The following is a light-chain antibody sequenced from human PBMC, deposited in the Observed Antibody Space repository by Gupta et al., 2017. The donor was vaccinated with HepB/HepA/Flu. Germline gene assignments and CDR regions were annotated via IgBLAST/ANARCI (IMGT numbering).Light chain of an antibody. Sequence: SYELTPPPSVSVSPGQTARITCSGDALAKQYAYWYQQKAGQAPVLVIYKDSERTSGIPERFSGSSSGTTLTLIISGVQAEDEADYYCQSADATGSSYVFGPGTKVTVL. CDR1: ALAKQY. CDR3: QSADATGSSYV. J-gene: IGLJ1*01. CDR2: KDS. V-gene: IGLV3-25*03.